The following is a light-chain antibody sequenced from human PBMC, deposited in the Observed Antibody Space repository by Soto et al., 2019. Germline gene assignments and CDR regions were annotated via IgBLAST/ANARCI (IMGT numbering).Light chain of an antibody. CDR1: QSIMNS. J-gene: IGKJ3*01. CDR2: AAS. Sequence: DIQMTQSPSSLSAPVGDRVTITCRASQSIMNSLNWYQQIPGKAPNLLIYAASRLHSGVPSRFSGSGSGTDFTLIISSLQPEDFANYYCQQSYSTPRFTFGPGTKVDIK. CDR3: QQSYSTPRFT. V-gene: IGKV1-39*01.